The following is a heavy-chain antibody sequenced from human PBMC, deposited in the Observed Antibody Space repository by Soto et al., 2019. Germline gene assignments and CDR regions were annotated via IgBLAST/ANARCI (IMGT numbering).Heavy chain of an antibody. D-gene: IGHD6-6*01. V-gene: IGHV4-59*01. CDR1: GSSISSYY. Sequence: PSETLSLTCTVSGSSISSYYWSWIRQPPGKGLEWIGYIYYSGSTNYNPSLKSRVTISVDTSKNQFSLKLSSVTAADTAVYYCERGYSISSPWCDPWSRGSLGKVCS. CDR2: IYYSGST. CDR3: ERGYSISSPWCDP. J-gene: IGHJ5*02.